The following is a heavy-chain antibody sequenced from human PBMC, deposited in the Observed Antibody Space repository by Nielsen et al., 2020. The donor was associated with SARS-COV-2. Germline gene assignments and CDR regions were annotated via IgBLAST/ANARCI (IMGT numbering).Heavy chain of an antibody. CDR1: GGSISSGGYY. CDR2: IYYSGST. J-gene: IGHJ5*02. D-gene: IGHD6-13*01. CDR3: ARYCIAAAAYNWFDP. V-gene: IGHV4-31*03. Sequence: LSLTCTVSGGSISSGGYYWSWIRQHPGKGLEWIGYIYYSGSTYCNPSLKSRVTISVDTSKNQFSLKLSSVTAADTAVYYCARYCIAAAAYNWFDPWGQGTLVTVSS.